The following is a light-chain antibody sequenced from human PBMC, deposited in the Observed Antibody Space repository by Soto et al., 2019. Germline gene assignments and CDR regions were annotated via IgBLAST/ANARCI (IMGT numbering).Light chain of an antibody. Sequence: IVLTQSPGTLSLSPGEGATLSCRASQSIRSTSLAWYQRRPGQAPRLLFYDASTRATGIPDRFSGSGSETDFTLTNNRLEPEDFAVYYCQQYGSSPWTFGRGTKVEIK. V-gene: IGKV3-20*01. CDR1: QSIRSTS. CDR3: QQYGSSPWT. J-gene: IGKJ1*01. CDR2: DAS.